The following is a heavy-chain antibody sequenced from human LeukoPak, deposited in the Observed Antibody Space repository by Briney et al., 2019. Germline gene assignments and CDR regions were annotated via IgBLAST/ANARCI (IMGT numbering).Heavy chain of an antibody. CDR2: IYYSGST. CDR3: ARGRGYSDAFDI. CDR1: GGSISSSSYY. D-gene: IGHD5-18*01. Sequence: SETLSLTCTVSGGSISSSSYYWGWIRQPPGKGLEWIGSIYYSGSTYYSPSLKSRVTISVDTSKNQFSLKLSSVTAADTAVYYCARGRGYSDAFDIWGQGTMVTVSS. V-gene: IGHV4-39*07. J-gene: IGHJ3*02.